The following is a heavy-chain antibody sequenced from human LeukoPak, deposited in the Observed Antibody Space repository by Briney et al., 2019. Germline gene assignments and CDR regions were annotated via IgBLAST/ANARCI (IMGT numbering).Heavy chain of an antibody. CDR3: AGEYSSSWRGSWGYGMDV. Sequence: ASVKVSCKASGYTFTSYYMHWVRQAPGQGLEWMGIINPSGGSTSYAQKFQGRVTMTRDTSTSTVYMELSSLRSEDTAVYYCAGEYSSSWRGSWGYGMDVWGQGTTVTVSS. V-gene: IGHV1-46*01. CDR2: INPSGGST. CDR1: GYTFTSYY. J-gene: IGHJ6*02. D-gene: IGHD6-13*01.